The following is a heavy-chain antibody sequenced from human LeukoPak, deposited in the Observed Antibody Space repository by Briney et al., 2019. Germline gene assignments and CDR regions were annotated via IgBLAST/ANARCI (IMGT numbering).Heavy chain of an antibody. V-gene: IGHV4-38-2*02. CDR2: IYNTGST. CDR3: ARVPPHYYGTGSPD. D-gene: IGHD3-10*01. Sequence: SETLSLNCNVSGYSISSGYYWGWIRQPPGKGLQWIGSIYNTGSTYYNPSLKSRIPISVDTSKNQFSLRVTSVTATDTAVYYCARVPPHYYGTGSPDWGQGTLVTVSA. J-gene: IGHJ4*02. CDR1: GYSISSGYY.